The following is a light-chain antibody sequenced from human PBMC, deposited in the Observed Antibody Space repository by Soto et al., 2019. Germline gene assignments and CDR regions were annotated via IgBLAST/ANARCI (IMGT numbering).Light chain of an antibody. CDR3: SSYAGSNLGV. V-gene: IGLV2-8*01. CDR2: EVS. Sequence: QSALTQSPSASGSPGQSVTISCTGTSSDVGNYKYVSWYQQHPGKAPKLMIYEVSKRPSGVPDRFSGSKSGNAASLTVSGLPVEDAADYYCSSYAGSNLGVFGGGTKLTVL. CDR1: SSDVGNYKY. J-gene: IGLJ3*02.